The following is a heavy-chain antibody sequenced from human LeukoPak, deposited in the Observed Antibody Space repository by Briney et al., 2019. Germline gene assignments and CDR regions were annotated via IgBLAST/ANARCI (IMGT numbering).Heavy chain of an antibody. CDR2: IYYSGST. Sequence: ASETLSLTHIVPVGSIRSSSHCWGWISQHTRKGLEWIESIYYSGSTYYNPSLKSRFTISVDTSKNQFSLKLSSVTAADTAVYYCARRSAYSWFDPWGQGTLVTVSS. J-gene: IGHJ5*02. D-gene: IGHD2-15*01. CDR1: VGSIRSSSHC. V-gene: IGHV4-39*07. CDR3: ARRSAYSWFDP.